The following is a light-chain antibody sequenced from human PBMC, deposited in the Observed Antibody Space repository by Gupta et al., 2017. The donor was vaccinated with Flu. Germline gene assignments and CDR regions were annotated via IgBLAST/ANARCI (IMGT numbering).Light chain of an antibody. Sequence: SVTISCSGSVTDIGTYNYVSWYQQHPDKAPKLIIYQVTNRPSGISDRFSGSKSGNTASLTISGLQPGDEAKYFCFSYSANTIWLFGGGTEVTVL. J-gene: IGLJ3*02. CDR1: VTDIGTYNY. CDR3: FSYSANTIWL. CDR2: QVT. V-gene: IGLV2-14*03.